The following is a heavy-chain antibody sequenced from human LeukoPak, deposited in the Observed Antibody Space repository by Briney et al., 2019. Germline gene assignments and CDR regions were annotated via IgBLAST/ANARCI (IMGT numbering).Heavy chain of an antibody. CDR3: AKEGYDSSGYYYAYFQH. Sequence: GGSLRPSCAASGFRFNTYWMSWVRQAPGKGLEWVANIKQDGNEKYYADSVKGRFTISRDNSKNTLYLQMNSLRAEDTAVYYCAKEGYDSSGYYYAYFQHWGQGTLVTVSS. V-gene: IGHV3-7*03. CDR1: GFRFNTYW. CDR2: IKQDGNEK. J-gene: IGHJ1*01. D-gene: IGHD3-22*01.